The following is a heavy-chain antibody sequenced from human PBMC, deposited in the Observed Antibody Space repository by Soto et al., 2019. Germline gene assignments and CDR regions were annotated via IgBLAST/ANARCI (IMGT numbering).Heavy chain of an antibody. J-gene: IGHJ5*02. Sequence: QVQLQQWGAGLLKPSETLSLTRAVYGGSFSGYYWSWIRQPPGKGLEWIGEINHSGSTNYNPSLKSRVTISVDTSKNQFSLKLSSVTAADTAVYYCARRSYYFNWFDPWGQGTLVTVSS. V-gene: IGHV4-34*01. D-gene: IGHD3-10*01. CDR2: INHSGST. CDR1: GGSFSGYY. CDR3: ARRSYYFNWFDP.